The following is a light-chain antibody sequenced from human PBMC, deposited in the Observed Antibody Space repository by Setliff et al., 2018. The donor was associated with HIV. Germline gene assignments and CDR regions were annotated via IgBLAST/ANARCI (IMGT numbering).Light chain of an antibody. CDR3: CSNTGSNTFV. CDR2: QAT. CDR1: SNDVGRYDL. Sequence: QSALTQPASVSGSPGQSITISCTGTSNDVGRYDLVSWYQQHPARAPKLIIYQATRRPSGVSNRFSGSKSGNVAFLTISGLQAEDEADYYCCSNTGSNTFVFGTGTKVT. V-gene: IGLV2-23*01. J-gene: IGLJ1*01.